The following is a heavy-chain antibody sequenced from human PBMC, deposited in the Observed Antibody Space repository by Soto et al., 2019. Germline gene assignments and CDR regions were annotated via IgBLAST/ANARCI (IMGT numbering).Heavy chain of an antibody. Sequence: ASVKVSCKASGYTFTGYYMHWVRQAPGQGLEWLGWINPNSGGTNYAQQFQGRVTMTRDTSISTAYMELSRLRSDDTAVYFCARHDVTMVRGVIINPPMLESWGQGTLLTVSS. CDR1: GYTFTGYY. V-gene: IGHV1-2*02. CDR2: INPNSGGT. D-gene: IGHD3-10*01. CDR3: ARHDVTMVRGVIINPPMLES. J-gene: IGHJ4*02.